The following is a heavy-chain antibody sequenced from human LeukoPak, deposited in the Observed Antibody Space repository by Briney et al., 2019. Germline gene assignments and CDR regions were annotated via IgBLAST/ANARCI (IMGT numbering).Heavy chain of an antibody. Sequence: ASVKVSCKASGYTFTSYGISWVRQAPGQGLEWMGWISAYNGNTNYAQKLQGRVTMTTDTSTSTAYMELRSLRSDDTAVYYCARDLMVRGVAQISSPFDYWGQGTLVTVSS. CDR2: ISAYNGNT. CDR1: GYTFTSYG. D-gene: IGHD3-10*01. J-gene: IGHJ4*02. CDR3: ARDLMVRGVAQISSPFDY. V-gene: IGHV1-18*01.